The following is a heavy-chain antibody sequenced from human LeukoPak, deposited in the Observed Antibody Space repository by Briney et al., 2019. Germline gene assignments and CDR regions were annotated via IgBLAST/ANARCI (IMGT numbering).Heavy chain of an antibody. D-gene: IGHD3-22*01. V-gene: IGHV4-30-4*01. J-gene: IGHJ4*02. CDR2: IYYSGST. CDR3: ARGDDSSGYSLGALLG. CDR1: GGSISSGDYY. Sequence: PSQTLSLTCTVSGGSISSGDYYWSWIRQPPGKGLEWIGYIYYSGSTYYNPSLKSRVTISVDTSKNQFSLKLSSVTAADTAVYYCARGDDSSGYSLGALLGWGQGTLVNVSS.